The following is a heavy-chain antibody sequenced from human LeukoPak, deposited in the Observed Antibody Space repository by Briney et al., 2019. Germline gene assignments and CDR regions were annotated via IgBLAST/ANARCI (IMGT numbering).Heavy chain of an antibody. Sequence: GGSLGLSCAVSGFTFSSYRMTWVRQAPGKGLEWVANIKQGGSETYYVDSVKGRFAISRDIAKNSLYLQMNSLRAEDTAVYYCARGVLYSTDAFDIWGQGTMVIVSS. V-gene: IGHV3-7*01. D-gene: IGHD4-11*01. CDR2: IKQGGSET. CDR1: GFTFSSYR. CDR3: ARGVLYSTDAFDI. J-gene: IGHJ3*02.